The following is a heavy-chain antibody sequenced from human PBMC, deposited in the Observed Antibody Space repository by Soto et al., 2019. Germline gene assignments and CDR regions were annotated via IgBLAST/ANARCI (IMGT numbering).Heavy chain of an antibody. CDR2: INPSGGST. Sequence: ASVKVSCKASGYTFTSYYMHWVRQAPGQGLEWMGIINPSGGSTSYAQKFQGRVTMTRDTSTSTVYMELSSLRSEDTAVYYCARDKLGYCSSTSCYRGDWFDPWGQGTLVTVSS. CDR3: ARDKLGYCSSTSCYRGDWFDP. J-gene: IGHJ5*02. D-gene: IGHD2-2*02. CDR1: GYTFTSYY. V-gene: IGHV1-46*01.